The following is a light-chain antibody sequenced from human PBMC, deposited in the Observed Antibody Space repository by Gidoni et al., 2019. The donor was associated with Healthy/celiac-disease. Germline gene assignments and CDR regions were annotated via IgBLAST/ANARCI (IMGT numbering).Light chain of an antibody. Sequence: EIELTPSPVTLSLSPGERATLSCRASQSVSSSYLAWYQQKPGQAPRLLIYGASSRATGIPDRFSGSGSGTDFTLTISRLEPEDFAVYYCQQYGSSPYTFGQGTKLEIK. CDR2: GAS. CDR3: QQYGSSPYT. J-gene: IGKJ2*01. V-gene: IGKV3-20*01. CDR1: QSVSSSY.